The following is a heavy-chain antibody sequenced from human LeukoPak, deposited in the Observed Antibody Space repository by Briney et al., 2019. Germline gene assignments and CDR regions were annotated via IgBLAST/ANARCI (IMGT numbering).Heavy chain of an antibody. CDR2: ISAYNGNT. V-gene: IGHV1-18*04. CDR1: GYTFTSYG. Sequence: GASVTVSCTASGYTFTSYGISWVRQAPGQGLEWMGWISAYNGNTNYAQKLQGRVTMTPDTSTSTAYMELRSLRSDDTAVYYCARDRYGSGCLDYWGQGTLVTVSS. CDR3: ARDRYGSGCLDY. D-gene: IGHD6-19*01. J-gene: IGHJ4*02.